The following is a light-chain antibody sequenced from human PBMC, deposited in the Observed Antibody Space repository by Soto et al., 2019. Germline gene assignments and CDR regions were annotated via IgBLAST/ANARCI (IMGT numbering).Light chain of an antibody. Sequence: QSALTQPASVSGSPGQSITISCTGTSSDVGGYNYVSWYQQHPGKAPKLMIYDVSNRPSGVSNRFSGSKSGNTASLTISVLQAEYEADYYCSSYTSSSTPRYVFGTGTKVTVL. CDR2: DVS. V-gene: IGLV2-14*01. CDR1: SSDVGGYNY. CDR3: SSYTSSSTPRYV. J-gene: IGLJ1*01.